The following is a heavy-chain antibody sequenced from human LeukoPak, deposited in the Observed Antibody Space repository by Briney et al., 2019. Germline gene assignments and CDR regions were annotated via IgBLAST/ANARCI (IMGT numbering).Heavy chain of an antibody. CDR1: GFTFSSYG. CDR2: ISSSSSTI. J-gene: IGHJ4*02. V-gene: IGHV3-48*01. D-gene: IGHD4-17*01. CDR3: ARGGDYRPLGY. Sequence: SGGSLRLSCAASGFTFSSYGMNWVRQVPGKGLEWISYISSSSSTIYYADSVKGRFTISRDNSKNTLYLQMNSLRAEDTAVYYCARGGDYRPLGYWGQGTLVTVSS.